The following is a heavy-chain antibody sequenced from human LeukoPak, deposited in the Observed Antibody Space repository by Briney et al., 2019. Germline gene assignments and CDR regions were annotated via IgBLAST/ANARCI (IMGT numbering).Heavy chain of an antibody. V-gene: IGHV4-34*01. CDR3: ARHLTGERAFDI. CDR2: VNHSGRA. D-gene: IGHD7-27*01. CDR1: AGSCNGYY. J-gene: IGHJ3*02. Sequence: SETLSLTCAVSAGSCNGYYWSWIPQPPGKGLRWSGEVNHSGRANCNPSLKSRATITADTSKNQFSLKVTSVTAADTATYYCARHLTGERAFDIWGQGTLVTVST.